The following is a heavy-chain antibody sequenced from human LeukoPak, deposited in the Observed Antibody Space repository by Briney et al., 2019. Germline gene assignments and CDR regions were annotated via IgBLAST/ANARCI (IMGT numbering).Heavy chain of an antibody. CDR1: GFTFSSYS. CDR2: ISSSSSYI. D-gene: IGHD1-26*01. J-gene: IGHJ4*02. CDR3: ATGSGSYAY. Sequence: GGSLRLSCAASGFTFSSYSMNWVRQAPGKGLEWVSSISSSSSYIYYADSVKGRFTISRDNSKNTLYLQMNSLRAEDTAVYYCATGSGSYAYWGQGTLVTVSS. V-gene: IGHV3-21*04.